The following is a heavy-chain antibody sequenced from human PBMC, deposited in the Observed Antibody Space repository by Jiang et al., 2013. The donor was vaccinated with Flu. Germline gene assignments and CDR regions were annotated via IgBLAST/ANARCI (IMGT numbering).Heavy chain of an antibody. CDR2: IYYSGST. Sequence: GKGLEWIGYIYYSGSTNYNPSLKSRVTISVDTSKNQFSLKLSSVTAADTAVYYCARRDYGGIWYFDLWGRGTLVTVSS. V-gene: IGHV4-59*01. D-gene: IGHD4-23*01. J-gene: IGHJ2*01. CDR3: ARRDYGGIWYFDL.